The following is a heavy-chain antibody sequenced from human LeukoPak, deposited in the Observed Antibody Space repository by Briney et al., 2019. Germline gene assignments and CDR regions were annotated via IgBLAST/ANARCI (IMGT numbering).Heavy chain of an antibody. Sequence: SETLSLTCTVSGGSISSYYWSWIRQPPGKGLEWIGYIYYSGSTNYNPSLKSRVTISVDTSKNQFSLKLSSVTAADTAVYYCARERREYYYDSSGPIDYWGQGTLVTVSS. CDR3: ARERREYYYDSSGPIDY. J-gene: IGHJ4*02. CDR1: GGSISSYY. D-gene: IGHD3-22*01. V-gene: IGHV4-59*01. CDR2: IYYSGST.